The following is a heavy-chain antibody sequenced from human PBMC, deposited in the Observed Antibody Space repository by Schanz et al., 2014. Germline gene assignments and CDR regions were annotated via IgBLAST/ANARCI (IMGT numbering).Heavy chain of an antibody. V-gene: IGHV1-18*01. CDR3: ARVHIATYHYNSPGAFDI. J-gene: IGHJ3*02. D-gene: IGHD3-10*01. CDR2: INAHTGNT. Sequence: VQLVQSGFEVTRPGASVRVSCKAPRYSLIDYAIHWVRQAPGQGLEWMGWINAHTGNTQYAQKFQGRVNMTRDTVTTTVHLELTRLRTDDTAIYYCARVHIATYHYNSPGAFDIWGQGTRVTVSS. CDR1: RYSLIDYA.